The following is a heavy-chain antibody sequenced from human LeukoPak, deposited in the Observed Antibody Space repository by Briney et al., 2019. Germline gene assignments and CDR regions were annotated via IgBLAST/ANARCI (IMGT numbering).Heavy chain of an antibody. Sequence: PSETLSLTCTVSGYSISSGYYWGWIRQPAGQGLEWIGRIYTSGSTNYNPSLKSRVTMSVDTSKNQFSLKLRSVTAADTAVYYCARSDYGDCDLLTWFDPWGQGTLVTVSS. CDR1: GYSISSGYY. CDR2: IYTSGST. V-gene: IGHV4-4*07. D-gene: IGHD4-17*01. J-gene: IGHJ5*02. CDR3: ARSDYGDCDLLTWFDP.